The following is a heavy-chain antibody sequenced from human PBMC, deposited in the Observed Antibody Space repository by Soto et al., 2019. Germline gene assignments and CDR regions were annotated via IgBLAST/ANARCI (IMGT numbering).Heavy chain of an antibody. CDR3: ARVREPEYYDSSVYAFDI. J-gene: IGHJ3*02. CDR2: INSDGSIT. Sequence: AGGSLRLSCAASGFTFSSHWIHWVRQAPGKGLVWVSRINSDGSITSYADSVKGRFTISRDNAKNSLYLQMNSLRAEDTAVYYCARVREPEYYDSSVYAFDIWGQGTMVTVS. V-gene: IGHV3-74*01. D-gene: IGHD3-22*01. CDR1: GFTFSSHW.